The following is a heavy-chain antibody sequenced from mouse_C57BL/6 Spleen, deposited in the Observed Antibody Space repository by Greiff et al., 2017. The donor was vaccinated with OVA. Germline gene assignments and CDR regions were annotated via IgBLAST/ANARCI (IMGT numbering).Heavy chain of an antibody. CDR1: GFTFSSYA. V-gene: IGHV5-4*03. J-gene: IGHJ3*01. D-gene: IGHD2-3*01. CDR2: ISNGGSST. Sequence: EVMLVESGGGLVKPGGSLKLSCAASGFTFSSYAMSWVRQAPDKRLEWVATISNGGSSTYYPDTVKGRFTISRDNAKNNLYLQMSHLKSEDTAMCYCARGYDGYYPAWFAYWGQGTLVTVSA. CDR3: ARGYDGYYPAWFAY.